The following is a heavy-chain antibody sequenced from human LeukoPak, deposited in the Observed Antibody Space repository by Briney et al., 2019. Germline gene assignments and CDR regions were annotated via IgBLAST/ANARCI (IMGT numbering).Heavy chain of an antibody. V-gene: IGHV1-2*02. CDR2: INPNSGGT. CDR1: GYTFTGYF. CDR3: ARALPAAGPTFDY. D-gene: IGHD6-13*01. J-gene: IGHJ4*02. Sequence: GAPVKVSCKASGYTFTGYFMHWVRQAPGQGLEWMGWINPNSGGTNYAQKFQGRVTMARDTSISTAYMELSRLRSDDTAVYYCARALPAAGPTFDYWGQGTLVTVSS.